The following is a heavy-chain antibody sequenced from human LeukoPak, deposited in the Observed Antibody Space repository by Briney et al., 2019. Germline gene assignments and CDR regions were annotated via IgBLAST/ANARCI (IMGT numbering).Heavy chain of an antibody. V-gene: IGHV1-18*01. CDR2: ISVYKGDT. CDR1: GYTFINYG. Sequence: ASVKVSCKASGYTFINYGISWVRRAPGQGLEWMGWISVYKGDTNYAQKFQGRVTMTTDKSTSTAYMELRSLRSDDTAVYFCARDRSNSDVWGQGTTVTVSS. CDR3: ARDRSNSDV. D-gene: IGHD2-15*01. J-gene: IGHJ6*02.